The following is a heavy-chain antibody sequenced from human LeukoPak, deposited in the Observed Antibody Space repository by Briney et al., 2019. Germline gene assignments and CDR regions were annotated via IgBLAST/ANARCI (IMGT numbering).Heavy chain of an antibody. V-gene: IGHV3-66*01. D-gene: IGHD4-23*01. Sequence: PGGSLRLSCEASGFMIRNFAMSWVRQAPGKGLEWVSLIGNVGGTYYADSVKGRFTISRDHSENTLYLQMNSLRAEDTALYYCMGYGGNSFWGQGTLVTVPS. J-gene: IGHJ4*02. CDR3: MGYGGNSF. CDR2: IGNVGGT. CDR1: GFMIRNFA.